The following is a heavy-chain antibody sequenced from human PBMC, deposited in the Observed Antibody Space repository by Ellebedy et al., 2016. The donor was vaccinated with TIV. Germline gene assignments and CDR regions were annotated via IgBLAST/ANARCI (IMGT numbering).Heavy chain of an antibody. J-gene: IGHJ5*02. D-gene: IGHD3-10*01. Sequence: SETLSLTCTVSGGSIRSYYWSWIRQPPGKGLEWIWYFYYSGSTNYNPSLKSRVTISVDSSKNQFSLRLNSVTAADTAVYYCARLSPYYGSGSRAFDPWGQGTLVTVSS. CDR2: FYYSGST. CDR1: GGSIRSYY. CDR3: ARLSPYYGSGSRAFDP. V-gene: IGHV4-59*12.